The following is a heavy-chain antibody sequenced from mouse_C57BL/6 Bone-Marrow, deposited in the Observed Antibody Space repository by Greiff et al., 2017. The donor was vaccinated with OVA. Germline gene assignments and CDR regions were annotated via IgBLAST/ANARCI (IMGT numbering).Heavy chain of an antibody. CDR3: ARWEYGYDLGY. CDR1: GYAFTNYL. J-gene: IGHJ2*01. V-gene: IGHV1-54*01. Sequence: VKLQASGAELVRPGTSVKVSCKASGYAFTNYLIEWVKQRPGQGLEWIGVINPGSGGTNYNEKFKGKATLTADKSSSTAYMQLSSLTSEDSAVYFCARWEYGYDLGYWGQGTTLTVSS. CDR2: INPGSGGT. D-gene: IGHD2-2*01.